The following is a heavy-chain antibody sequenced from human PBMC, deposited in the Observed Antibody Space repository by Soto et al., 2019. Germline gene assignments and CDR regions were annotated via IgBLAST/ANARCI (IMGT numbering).Heavy chain of an antibody. D-gene: IGHD3-16*01. V-gene: IGHV2-5*02. J-gene: IGHJ3*02. CDR2: IYWDDDK. CDR3: AHIMITFGGVIRKDAFDI. Sequence: QITLKESGPTLVKPTQTLTLTCTFSDFSLSTSGVGVGWIRQPPGKALEWLALIYWDDDKRYSPSLKSRLTITKDSAINQVVLTMTNMDAGDRATYYCAHIMITFGGVIRKDAFDIWGQGTVVTVSS. CDR1: DFSLSTSGVG.